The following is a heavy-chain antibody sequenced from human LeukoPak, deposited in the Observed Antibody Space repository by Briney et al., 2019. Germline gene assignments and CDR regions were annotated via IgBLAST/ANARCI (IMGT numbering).Heavy chain of an antibody. CDR2: IKSKTDGGTT. V-gene: IGHV3-15*07. D-gene: IGHD6-19*01. CDR3: AEGYSSGWTYFDY. J-gene: IGHJ4*02. Sequence: GGSLRLSCAASGFTFSNAWMNWVRQAPGKGLEWVGRIKSKTDGGTTDYAAPVKGRFTISRDDSKNTLYLQMNSLRAEDTAVYYCAEGYSSGWTYFDYWGQGTLVTVSS. CDR1: GFTFSNAW.